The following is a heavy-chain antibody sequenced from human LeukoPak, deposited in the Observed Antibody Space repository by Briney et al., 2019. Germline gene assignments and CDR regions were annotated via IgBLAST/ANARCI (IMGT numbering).Heavy chain of an antibody. Sequence: SETLSLTCTVSGGSISSSSYYWGWIRQPPGKGLEWIGSIYYSGSTYYNPSLKSRVTISVDTSKNQFSLKLRSVTAADTAVYYCARQSEQYYYDSSGYYYNWFDPWGQGTLVTVSS. J-gene: IGHJ5*02. V-gene: IGHV4-39*01. D-gene: IGHD3-22*01. CDR3: ARQSEQYYYDSSGYYYNWFDP. CDR2: IYYSGST. CDR1: GGSISSSSYY.